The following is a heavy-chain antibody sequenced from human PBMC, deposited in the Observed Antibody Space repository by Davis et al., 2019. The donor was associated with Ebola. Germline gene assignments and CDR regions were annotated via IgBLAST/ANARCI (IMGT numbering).Heavy chain of an antibody. Sequence: GESLKISCAASGFTFSSYAMSWVRQAPGKGPEWVAIINQDGGVKYYVDPVKGRFTISRDNAKNSLYLQMNSLRDEDTAVYYCARAPGPMIVVVITPDFDLWGRGTLVTVSS. D-gene: IGHD3-22*01. CDR2: INQDGGVK. CDR1: GFTFSSYA. J-gene: IGHJ2*01. V-gene: IGHV3-7*01. CDR3: ARAPGPMIVVVITPDFDL.